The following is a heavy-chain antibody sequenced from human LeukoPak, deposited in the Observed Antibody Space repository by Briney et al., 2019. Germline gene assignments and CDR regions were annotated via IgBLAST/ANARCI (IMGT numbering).Heavy chain of an antibody. CDR1: GFTVSSNY. V-gene: IGHV3-53*01. CDR3: AKDDTSGYFRFDY. CDR2: IYSGGST. Sequence: GGSLRLSCAASGFTVSSNYMSWVRQAPGKGLEWVSVIYSGGSTCYADSVKGRFTISRDNSKNTLYLQMNSLRVEDTAVYYCAKDDTSGYFRFDYWGQGTLVTVSS. D-gene: IGHD3-22*01. J-gene: IGHJ4*02.